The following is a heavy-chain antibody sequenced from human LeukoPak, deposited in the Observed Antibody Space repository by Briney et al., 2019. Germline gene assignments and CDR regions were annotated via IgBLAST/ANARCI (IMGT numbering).Heavy chain of an antibody. CDR3: AKPRGRDGGYPFDY. V-gene: IGHV3-23*01. D-gene: IGHD5-12*01. Sequence: GGSLRLSCATSGFIFSSCAMSWVRQAPGKGLEWVSVISGSGGSTNYAESVKGRFTISRDNSKNTLYLQMNSLRVEDTAVYYCAKPRGRDGGYPFDYWGQGTLVTVSS. J-gene: IGHJ4*02. CDR1: GFIFSSCA. CDR2: ISGSGGST.